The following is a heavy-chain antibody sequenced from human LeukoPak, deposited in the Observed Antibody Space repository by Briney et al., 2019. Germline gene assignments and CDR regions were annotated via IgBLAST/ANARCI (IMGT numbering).Heavy chain of an antibody. Sequence: SETLSLTCTVSGDSISSSTYYWGWVRQPPGRGLEWIGSIYFGGGTYYNPSLKSRVTVSVDASKNQFSLRLSSVTAADTAVYFCARRSLVRTVGYYYGMDVWGQGTTVTVSS. V-gene: IGHV4-39*07. CDR2: IYFGGGT. CDR1: GDSISSSTYY. D-gene: IGHD1-26*01. J-gene: IGHJ6*02. CDR3: ARRSLVRTVGYYYGMDV.